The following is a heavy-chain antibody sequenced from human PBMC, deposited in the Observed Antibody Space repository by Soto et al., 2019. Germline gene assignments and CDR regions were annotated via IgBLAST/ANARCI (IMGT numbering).Heavy chain of an antibody. CDR2: IDPSDSYT. Sequence: GESLKISCKGSGYNFTSYWISWVRQMPGKGLEWMGRIDPSDSYTNYSPSFQGHVTISRDNSKNTLYLQMNGLRAEDTALYYCAKVTKRAAAGRYEYYKYGMDVWGQGTTVTVSS. CDR1: GYNFTSYW. V-gene: IGHV5-10-1*01. CDR3: AKVTKRAAAGRYEYYKYGMDV. J-gene: IGHJ6*02. D-gene: IGHD6-13*01.